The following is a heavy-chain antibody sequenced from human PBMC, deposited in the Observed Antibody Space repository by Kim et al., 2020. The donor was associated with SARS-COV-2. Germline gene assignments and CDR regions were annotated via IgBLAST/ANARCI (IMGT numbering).Heavy chain of an antibody. CDR2: ISGSGGST. V-gene: IGHV3-23*01. CDR3: AKRGGYGSGSYYYPYYYGMDV. D-gene: IGHD3-10*01. J-gene: IGHJ6*02. CDR1: GFTFSSYA. Sequence: GGSLRLSCAASGFTFSSYAMSWVRQAPGKGLEWVSAISGSGGSTYYADSVKGRFTISRDNSKNTLYLQMNSLRAEDTAVYYCAKRGGYGSGSYYYPYYYGMDVWGQGTTVTVSS.